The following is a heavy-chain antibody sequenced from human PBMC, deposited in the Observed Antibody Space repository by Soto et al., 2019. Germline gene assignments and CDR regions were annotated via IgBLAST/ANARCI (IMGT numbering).Heavy chain of an antibody. CDR3: EKEGPFFGVVTRSHGY. Sequence: GGSLRLSCAASGFTFSSYAMSWVRQAPGKGLEWVSAISGSGGSTYYADSVKGRFTISRDNSKNTLYLQMNSLRAEDTAVYYCEKEGPFFGVVTRSHGYWGQGTLVTVSS. J-gene: IGHJ4*02. CDR1: GFTFSSYA. CDR2: ISGSGGST. D-gene: IGHD3-3*01. V-gene: IGHV3-23*01.